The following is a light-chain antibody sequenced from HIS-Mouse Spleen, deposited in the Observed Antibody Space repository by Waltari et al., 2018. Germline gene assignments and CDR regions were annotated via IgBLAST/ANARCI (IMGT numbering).Light chain of an antibody. J-gene: IGKJ1*01. CDR1: QSVSSN. CDR2: GAS. CDR3: QQYNNWPWT. Sequence: EIVMTQSPATLSVSPGERATLSCRASQSVSSNLAWYQQKPGPAPRLLIYGASTRATGTPARVSGSGSGTEFTLTISSMQSEDFAVYYCQQYNNWPWTFGQGTKVEIK. V-gene: IGKV3-15*01.